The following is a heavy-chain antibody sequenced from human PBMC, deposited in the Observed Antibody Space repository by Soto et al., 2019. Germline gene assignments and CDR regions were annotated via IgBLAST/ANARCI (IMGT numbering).Heavy chain of an antibody. CDR3: ARVVLRDVWSGYYNWFDP. V-gene: IGHV1-18*01. CDR1: GYTFTSYG. Sequence: ASVKVSCKASGYTFTSYGISWVRQAPGQGLEWMGWISAYNGNTNYAQKLQGRVTMTTDTSTSTAYMELRSLRSDVTAVYYCARVVLRDVWSGYYNWFDPWGQGTLVTVSS. J-gene: IGHJ5*02. CDR2: ISAYNGNT. D-gene: IGHD3-3*01.